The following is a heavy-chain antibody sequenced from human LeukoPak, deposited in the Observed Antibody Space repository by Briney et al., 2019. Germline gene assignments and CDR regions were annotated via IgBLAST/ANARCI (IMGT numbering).Heavy chain of an antibody. CDR3: AGIVGPRHDAFDI. CDR1: GDSISSSDW. J-gene: IGHJ3*02. CDR2: IYHSGST. Sequence: SETLSLTCAVSGDSISSSDWWSWVRQPPGKGLEWIGEIYHSGSTNYNPSLKGRVTISVDKSKNQFSLKLSSVTAADTAVYYCAGIVGPRHDAFDIWGQGTMVIVSS. V-gene: IGHV4-4*02. D-gene: IGHD1-26*01.